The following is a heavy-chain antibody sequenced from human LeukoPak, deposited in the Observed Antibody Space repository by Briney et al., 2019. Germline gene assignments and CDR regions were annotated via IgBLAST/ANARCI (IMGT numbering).Heavy chain of an antibody. V-gene: IGHV4-31*03. CDR1: GGSISSGGYY. D-gene: IGHD3-9*01. CDR3: ARGPDILTGFRDY. J-gene: IGHJ4*02. CDR2: IYYSGST. Sequence: PSETLSLTCTVSGGSISSGGYYWSWIRQHPGKGLEWIGYIYYSGSTYYNPSLKSRVTISVDTSKNQFSLKLSSVTAADTAVYYCARGPDILTGFRDYWGQGTLVTVSS.